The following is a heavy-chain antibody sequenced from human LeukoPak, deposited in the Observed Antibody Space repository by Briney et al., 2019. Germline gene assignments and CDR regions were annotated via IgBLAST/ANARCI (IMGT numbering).Heavy chain of an antibody. CDR2: INRDGSEK. V-gene: IGHV3-7*01. Sequence: GGSLRLSCAASGFTFTDYWMTWVCQAPGKGLEWVANINRDGSEKYYVDSVKGRFTISRDNAKNSLYLQMNSLRAEDTAVFYCARGRGVGVWGKGTTVTVSS. J-gene: IGHJ6*04. CDR1: GFTFTDYW. CDR3: ARGRGVGV. D-gene: IGHD5-12*01.